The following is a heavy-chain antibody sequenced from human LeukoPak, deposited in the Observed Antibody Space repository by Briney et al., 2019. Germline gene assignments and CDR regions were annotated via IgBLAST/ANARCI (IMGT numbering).Heavy chain of an antibody. V-gene: IGHV3-23*01. CDR1: GFAFSGYA. J-gene: IGHJ4*02. CDR3: AKVHYTASFPESFPGRNYFDS. CDR2: IGARGDVT. D-gene: IGHD1-26*01. Sequence: QSGGSLRLSCTVSGFAFSGYAMSWVRQAPGKGPEWVSSIGARGDVTYSADSVKGRFTISRDNSKRTLFLQMNSLRAEDTAVYYCAKVHYTASFPESFPGRNYFDSWGQGSLVTVSS.